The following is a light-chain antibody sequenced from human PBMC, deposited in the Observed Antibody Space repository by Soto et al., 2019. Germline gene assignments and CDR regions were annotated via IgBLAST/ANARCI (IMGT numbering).Light chain of an antibody. J-gene: IGKJ5*01. CDR3: QQRKNYPIT. CDR1: EDITSH. V-gene: IGKV1-9*01. CDR2: TAS. Sequence: DIQLTQSPSFLSASVGDRVTITCRASEDITSHLAWYQQKPGKAPKLLIHTASTLQTGVPSRFSGSGSGTEFPLTISSLQHEDFATYYCQQRKNYPITFGQGTRLEIK.